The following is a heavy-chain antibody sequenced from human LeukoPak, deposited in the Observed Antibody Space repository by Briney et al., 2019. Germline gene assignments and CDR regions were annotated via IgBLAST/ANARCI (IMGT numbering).Heavy chain of an antibody. CDR3: VKRTYCSSTSCAYELDY. CDR1: GFTFSSYA. Sequence: GGSLRLSCAASGFTFSSYAMHWVRQAPGKGLEYVSAISSNGGSTYYADSVKGRFTISRDNSKNTLYLQMSSLRAEDTAVYYCVKRTYCSSTSCAYELDYWGQGTLVTVSS. D-gene: IGHD2-2*01. CDR2: ISSNGGST. J-gene: IGHJ4*02. V-gene: IGHV3-64D*06.